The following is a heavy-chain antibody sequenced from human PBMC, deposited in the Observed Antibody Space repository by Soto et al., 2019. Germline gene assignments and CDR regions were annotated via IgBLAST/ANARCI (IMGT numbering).Heavy chain of an antibody. D-gene: IGHD1-1*01. CDR3: ARAPDNYYLDS. CDR2: INHSGST. V-gene: IGHV4-34*01. CDR1: GGSFNGYY. Sequence: FDTLSHTVAVYGGSFNGYYWIWIRQPPGKGPEWIGDINHSGSTNYNPSLKSRVTISVDTSKNQFSLKLRSVTAADMAVFYCARAPDNYYLDSWCQGTLVTVSS. J-gene: IGHJ4*02.